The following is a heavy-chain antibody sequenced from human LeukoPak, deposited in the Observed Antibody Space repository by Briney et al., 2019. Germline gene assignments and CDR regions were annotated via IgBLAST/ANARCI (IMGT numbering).Heavy chain of an antibody. CDR1: GFTFSGSA. CDR2: IRSKANSYAT. CDR3: VIGGNSGSVY. Sequence: PGGPLKLSCAASGFTFSGSAMHWVRQASGKGLEWVGRIRSKANSYATAYAASVKGRFTISRDDSKNTAYLQMNSLITEDTAVYYCVIGGNSGSVYWGQGTLVTVSS. V-gene: IGHV3-73*01. J-gene: IGHJ4*02. D-gene: IGHD4-23*01.